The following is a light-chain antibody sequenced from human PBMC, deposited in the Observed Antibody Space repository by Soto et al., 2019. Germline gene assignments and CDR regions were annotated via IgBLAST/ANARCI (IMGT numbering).Light chain of an antibody. CDR2: GAS. CDR1: QSVSSN. Sequence: EIVMTQSPATLSLSPGERATLSCRASQSVSSNLAWYQQKPGQAPRLLIYGASIRATGVPATFSGSGSGTEFTLSISSLQSEHLGVYYCQQDSSWPLTFGGGTKVDIK. CDR3: QQDSSWPLT. J-gene: IGKJ4*01. V-gene: IGKV3-15*01.